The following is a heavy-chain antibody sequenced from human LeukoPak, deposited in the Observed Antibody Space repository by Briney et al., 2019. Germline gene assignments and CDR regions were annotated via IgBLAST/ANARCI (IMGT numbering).Heavy chain of an antibody. D-gene: IGHD2-15*01. CDR3: ARAVYCSGGGCFWYFDL. Sequence: GGSLRLSCAASGFTFSSYAMHWVRQAPGKGLEWVAVISYDGSNKYYADSVKGRFTISRDNSKNTLYLQMNSLRAEDTAVYYCARAVYCSGGGCFWYFDLWGRGTLVTVSS. J-gene: IGHJ2*01. CDR1: GFTFSSYA. V-gene: IGHV3-30*04. CDR2: ISYDGSNK.